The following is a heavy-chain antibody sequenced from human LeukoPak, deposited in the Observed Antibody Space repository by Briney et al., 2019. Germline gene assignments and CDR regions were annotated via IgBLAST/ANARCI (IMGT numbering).Heavy chain of an antibody. J-gene: IGHJ5*02. CDR2: IHYSGST. D-gene: IGHD3-10*01. CDR3: ARHRVTMVRGVILPDNWFDP. Sequence: SETLSLTCTVSGGSISSSSYYWGWIRQRPGKGLECIGSIHYSGSTYYNPSLKSRVTISVDTSKNQFSLKLSSVTAADTAVYYCARHRVTMVRGVILPDNWFDPWGQGTLVTVSS. CDR1: GGSISSSSYY. V-gene: IGHV4-39*01.